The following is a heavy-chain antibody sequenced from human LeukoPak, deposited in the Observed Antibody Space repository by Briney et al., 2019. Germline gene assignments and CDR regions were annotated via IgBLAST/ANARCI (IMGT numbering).Heavy chain of an antibody. CDR3: ARDRPGRYCSSTRCYMASPFDP. J-gene: IGHJ5*02. V-gene: IGHV1-69*13. Sequence: SVKVPCKASRGTFSSYAISWVRQAPGQGLEWMGGIIPILGTANYAQKFQGRVTITADEFTSTAYMELSSLRSEDTAVYYCARDRPGRYCSSTRCYMASPFDPWGQGTLVTVSS. CDR1: RGTFSSYA. D-gene: IGHD2-2*02. CDR2: IIPILGTA.